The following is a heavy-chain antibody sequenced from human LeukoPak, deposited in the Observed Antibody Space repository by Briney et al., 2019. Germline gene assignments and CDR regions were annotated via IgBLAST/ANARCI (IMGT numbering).Heavy chain of an antibody. J-gene: IGHJ4*02. V-gene: IGHV5-51*01. CDR1: GYKFTSYW. CDR2: IYPRDSDT. D-gene: IGHD3-10*01. CDR3: AKGDGEFEY. Sequence: GESLRISCEASGYKFTSYWIGWMRQMPGKGLEWMGVIYPRDSDTRYNLSFEGQVTISADKSINTAYLQWSSLRPSDTAVYYCAKGDGEFEYWGQGTLVTVSS.